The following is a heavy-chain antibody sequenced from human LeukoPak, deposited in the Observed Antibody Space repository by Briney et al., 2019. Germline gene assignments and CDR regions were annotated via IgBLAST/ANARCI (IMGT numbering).Heavy chain of an antibody. D-gene: IGHD2-15*01. J-gene: IGHJ6*02. CDR1: GFTFSSYA. V-gene: IGHV3-23*01. CDR2: ISGSGGST. CDR3: ANGGYCSGGSCYSYYYYYGMDV. Sequence: GGSLRLSCAASGFTFSSYAMSWVRQAPGKGLERVSAISGSGGSTYYADSVKGRFTISRDNSKNTLYLQMNSLRAEDTAVYYCANGGYCSGGSCYSYYYYYGMDVWGQGTTVTVSS.